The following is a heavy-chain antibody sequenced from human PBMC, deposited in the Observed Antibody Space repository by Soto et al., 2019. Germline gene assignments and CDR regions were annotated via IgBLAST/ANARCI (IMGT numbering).Heavy chain of an antibody. V-gene: IGHV1-69*13. Sequence: SVKVSCKASGGTFSSYAISWVRQAPGQGLEWMGGIIPIFGTANYAQKFQGRVTITADESTSTAYMELSSLRSEDTAVYYCARVIRYYGSGSYYHYYYYGMDVWGQGTTVTVSS. D-gene: IGHD3-10*01. J-gene: IGHJ6*02. CDR2: IIPIFGTA. CDR3: ARVIRYYGSGSYYHYYYYGMDV. CDR1: GGTFSSYA.